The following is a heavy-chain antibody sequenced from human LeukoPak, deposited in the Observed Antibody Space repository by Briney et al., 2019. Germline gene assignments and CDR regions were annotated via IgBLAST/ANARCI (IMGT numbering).Heavy chain of an antibody. CDR2: ISAYYGST. D-gene: IGHD2-2*01. V-gene: IGHV1-18*01. CDR1: GGTFSSYA. Sequence: ASVKVSCKASGGTFSSYAISWVRQAPGQGLEWVGWISAYYGSTKYAQRLQDRVTMTTDTSTSIAYMELRSLRSDDTAVYYCARDTYCSSTSCFPNYMHVWGAGTTVTVSS. J-gene: IGHJ6*03. CDR3: ARDTYCSSTSCFPNYMHV.